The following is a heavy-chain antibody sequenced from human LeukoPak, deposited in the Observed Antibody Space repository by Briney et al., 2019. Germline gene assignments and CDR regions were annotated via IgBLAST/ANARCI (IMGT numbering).Heavy chain of an antibody. Sequence: PSETLSLTCTVSGGSISSYYWSWIRQPPGKGLEWLGYIYYSGSTNYNPSLKSRVTISVDTSKNQFSLKLSSVTAADTAVYYCASGVVTPYYYYGMDVWGQGTTVTVSS. J-gene: IGHJ6*02. D-gene: IGHD4-23*01. CDR1: GGSISSYY. CDR2: IYYSGST. V-gene: IGHV4-59*01. CDR3: ASGVVTPYYYYGMDV.